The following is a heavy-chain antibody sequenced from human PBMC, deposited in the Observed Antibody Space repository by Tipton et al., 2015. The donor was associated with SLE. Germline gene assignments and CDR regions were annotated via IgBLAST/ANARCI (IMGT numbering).Heavy chain of an antibody. CDR1: DYSVSSGFY. V-gene: IGHV4-38-2*01. CDR3: ARAGELSLCLDS. Sequence: TLSLTCAVSDYSVSSGFYCVWIRQPPGKGLEWIGSFSHTGNPYYNPSLKSRVTLSGDTSKNQFSLRLSSVTATDTAVYYCARAGELSLCLDSWGQGALVTVSS. CDR2: FSHTGNP. J-gene: IGHJ4*02. D-gene: IGHD3-16*02.